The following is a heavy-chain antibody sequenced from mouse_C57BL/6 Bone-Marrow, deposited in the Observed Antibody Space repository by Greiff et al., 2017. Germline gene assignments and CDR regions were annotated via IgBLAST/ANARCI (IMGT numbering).Heavy chain of an antibody. D-gene: IGHD1-1*01. CDR2: IYPGNSDT. V-gene: IGHV1-5*01. CDR1: GYKFTSYW. Sequence: VQLKESGTVLARPGASVKMSCKTSGYKFTSYWMHWVKQRPGQGLEWIGAIYPGNSDTSYTQKFNGKAKLTAVKSASTADMARSSLTNEDSAVYYCTRFITTGVDGACFAYWGQGTLVTVSA. J-gene: IGHJ3*01. CDR3: TRFITTGVDGACFAY.